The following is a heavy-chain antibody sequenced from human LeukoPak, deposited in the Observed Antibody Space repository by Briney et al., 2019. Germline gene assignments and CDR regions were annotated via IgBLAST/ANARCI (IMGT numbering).Heavy chain of an antibody. V-gene: IGHV4-34*01. D-gene: IGHD6-13*01. CDR3: ARRIAAAGIGYDAFDI. CDR2: INHSGST. CDR1: GGSFSGYY. J-gene: IGHJ3*02. Sequence: SETLSLTCAVYGGSFSGYYWSWIRQPPGKGLEWIGEINHSGSTNYNPSLKSRVTISVDTSKNQFSLKLSSVTAADTAVYYCARRIAAAGIGYDAFDIWGQGTMVTVSS.